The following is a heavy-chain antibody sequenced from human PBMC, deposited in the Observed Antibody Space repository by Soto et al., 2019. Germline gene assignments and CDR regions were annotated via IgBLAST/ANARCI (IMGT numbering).Heavy chain of an antibody. CDR1: GGPLSSYS. D-gene: IGHD2-2*01. CDR3: ARSQGSSTSLEIYYYYYYGMDV. J-gene: IGHJ6*02. Sequence: APVKVSCKGSGGPLSSYSFSWGRQGPGQGVEWVGGIIPISDTTNYAQKFQGRVTITADESTSTAYMELSSLRSEDTAVYYCARSQGSSTSLEIYYYYYYGMDVWGQGTTVTVAS. V-gene: IGHV1-69*01. CDR2: IIPISDTT.